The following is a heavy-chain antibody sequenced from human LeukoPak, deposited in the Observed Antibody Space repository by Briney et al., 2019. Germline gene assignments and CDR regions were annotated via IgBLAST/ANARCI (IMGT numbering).Heavy chain of an antibody. CDR1: GGTFSSYA. CDR2: IIPILGIA. Sequence: GASVKVSCKASGGTFSSYAISWVRQAPGQGLEWMGRIIPILGIANYAQKFQGRVTITADKSTSTAYMELSSLRSEDTAVYYCARDRAHSRYPDGMDVWGRGTTVIVSS. J-gene: IGHJ6*02. V-gene: IGHV1-69*04. CDR3: ARDRAHSRYPDGMDV. D-gene: IGHD2-2*01.